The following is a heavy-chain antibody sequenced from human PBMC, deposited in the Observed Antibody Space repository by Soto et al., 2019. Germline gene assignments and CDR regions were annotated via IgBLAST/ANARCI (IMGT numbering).Heavy chain of an antibody. D-gene: IGHD5-12*01. CDR2: INHSGST. CDR1: GGSFSGYY. CDR3: ARGRGWLQPRAANFDY. V-gene: IGHV4-34*01. Sequence: SETLSLTCAVYGGSFSGYYWSWIRQPPGKGLEWIGEINHSGSTNYNPSLKSRVTVSVDTSKNQFSLKLSSVTAADTAVYYCARGRGWLQPRAANFDYWGQGTLVTVSS. J-gene: IGHJ4*02.